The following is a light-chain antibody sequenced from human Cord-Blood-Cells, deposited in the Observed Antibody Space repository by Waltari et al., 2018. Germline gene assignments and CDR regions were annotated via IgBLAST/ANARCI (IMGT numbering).Light chain of an antibody. J-gene: IGKJ5*01. CDR3: QQRSNWPPIT. CDR1: QSVSSY. CDR2: DAS. V-gene: IGKV3-11*01. Sequence: EIVLTQSPATLSLSPEERATLPCRASQSVSSYLAWYQQKPGQAPRLLIYDASNRATGIPARFSGSGSGTDFTLTISSLEPEDFAVYYCQQRSNWPPITFGQGTRLEIK.